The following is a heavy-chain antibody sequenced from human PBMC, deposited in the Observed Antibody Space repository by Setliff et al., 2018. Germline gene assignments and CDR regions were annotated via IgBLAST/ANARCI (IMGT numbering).Heavy chain of an antibody. J-gene: IGHJ4*02. V-gene: IGHV1-46*01. Sequence: GASVKVSCKASGYTFTSYAMNWVRQAPGQGLEWMGIINPSGGSTSYAQKFQGRVTISVDTSKNQFSLKLSSVTAADTAVYYCARDGGEYWGQGTLVTVSS. CDR1: GYTFTSYA. CDR2: INPSGGST. CDR3: ARDGGEY. D-gene: IGHD3-16*01.